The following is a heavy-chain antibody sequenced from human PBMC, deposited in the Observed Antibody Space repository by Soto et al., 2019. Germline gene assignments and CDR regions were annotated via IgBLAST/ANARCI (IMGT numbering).Heavy chain of an antibody. Sequence: QVQLQQWGAGLLMPSETLSLTCAVYGGSFSGYYWSWIRQPPGKGLEWIGEINHSGSTNYNPSLKSRVTISVDTSKNQFSLKLSSVTAADTAVYYCARGRIYPNWFDPWGQGTLVTVSS. CDR3: ARGRIYPNWFDP. CDR1: GGSFSGYY. V-gene: IGHV4-34*01. J-gene: IGHJ5*02. CDR2: INHSGST.